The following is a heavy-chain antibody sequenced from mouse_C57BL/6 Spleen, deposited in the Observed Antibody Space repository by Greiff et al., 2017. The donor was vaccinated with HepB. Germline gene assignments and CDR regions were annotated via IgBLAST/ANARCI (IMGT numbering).Heavy chain of an antibody. CDR2: FHPYNDDT. CDR3: ARRNYYGSSYVGYFDV. D-gene: IGHD1-1*01. J-gene: IGHJ1*03. V-gene: IGHV1-47*01. CDR1: GYTFTTYP. Sequence: QVHLKQSGAELVKPGASVKMSCKASGYTFTTYPIEWMKQNHGKSLEWIGNFHPYNDDTKYNEKFKGKATLTVEKSSSTVYLELSRLTSDDSAVYYCARRNYYGSSYVGYFDVWGTGTTVTVSS.